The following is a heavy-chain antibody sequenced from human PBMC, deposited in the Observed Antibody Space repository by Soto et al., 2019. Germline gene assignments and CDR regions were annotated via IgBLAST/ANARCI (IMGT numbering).Heavy chain of an antibody. V-gene: IGHV1-69*13. CDR2: IIPIFGTA. CDR3: ASALMVPYGMDV. Sequence: ASVKVSCKASGGTFSSYAISWVRQAPGQGLEWMGGIIPIFGTANYAQKFQGRVTITADESTSTAYMELSSLRSEDTAVYYCASALMVPYGMDVWGQGTTVTVSS. J-gene: IGHJ6*02. D-gene: IGHD2-8*01. CDR1: GGTFSSYA.